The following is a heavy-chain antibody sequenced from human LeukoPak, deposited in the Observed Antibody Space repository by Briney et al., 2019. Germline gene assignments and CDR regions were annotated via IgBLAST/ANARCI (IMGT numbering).Heavy chain of an antibody. CDR2: ISSSGSTI. J-gene: IGHJ4*02. CDR1: GFTFSDYY. D-gene: IGHD2-8*01. CDR3: ARDLGYCTNGECFGFDY. V-gene: IGHV3-11*01. Sequence: AGGSLRLSCAASGFTFSDYYMSWIRQAPGKGLEWVSYISSSGSTIYYADSVKGRFTISRDNAKNSLYLQMNSLRAEDTAVYYCARDLGYCTNGECFGFDYWGQGTLVTVSS.